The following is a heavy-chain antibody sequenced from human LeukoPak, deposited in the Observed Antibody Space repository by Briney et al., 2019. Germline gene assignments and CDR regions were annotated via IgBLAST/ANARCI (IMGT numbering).Heavy chain of an antibody. V-gene: IGHV3-11*01. CDR2: ISSSGTTI. CDR3: ARESEGDYFDY. J-gene: IGHJ4*02. CDR1: GFTFSDYY. Sequence: GGSLRLSCAASGFTFSDYYMNWVRQAPGKGLEWVSYISSSGTTIYYADSVKGRFTISRDSAKNSLSLQMNSLRAEDTALYYCARESEGDYFDYWGQGTLVTASS.